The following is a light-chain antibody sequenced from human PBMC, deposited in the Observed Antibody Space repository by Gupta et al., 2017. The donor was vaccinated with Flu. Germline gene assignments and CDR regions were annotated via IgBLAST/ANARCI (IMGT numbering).Light chain of an antibody. J-gene: IGKJ2*03. CDR1: QSLLHSNGYNY. V-gene: IGKV2-28*01. CDR2: LGS. CDR3: MQALQTPRYS. Sequence: VMTQSPLSLPVTPAEPASIPCRSSQSLLHSNGYNYLDWYLQKPGQSPQLLIYLGSNRASGVPDRFSGSGSGTDFTLKISRVEAEDVGVYYCMQALQTPRYSFGQGTKLEIK.